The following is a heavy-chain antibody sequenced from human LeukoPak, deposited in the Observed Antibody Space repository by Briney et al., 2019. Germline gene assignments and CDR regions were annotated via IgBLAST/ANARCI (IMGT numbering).Heavy chain of an antibody. CDR3: ARECSGGSCNGGYYYGMDV. Sequence: SETLSLTCTVSGGSISRGGYYWSWIRQHPGKGLEWIGYLYYSGITYYNPSLKSRVTISVDTSKNQFSLKLSSVTAADTAVYYCARECSGGSCNGGYYYGMDVWGQGTTVTVSS. J-gene: IGHJ6*02. CDR1: GGSISRGGYY. V-gene: IGHV4-31*03. D-gene: IGHD2-15*01. CDR2: LYYSGIT.